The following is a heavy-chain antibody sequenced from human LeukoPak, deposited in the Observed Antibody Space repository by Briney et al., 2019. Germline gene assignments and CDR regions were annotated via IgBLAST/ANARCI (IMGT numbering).Heavy chain of an antibody. CDR2: ISGSGGST. V-gene: IGHV3-23*01. CDR1: GFTFSSFA. D-gene: IGHD1-26*01. J-gene: IGHJ4*02. Sequence: GGSLRLSCAASGFTFSSFAMSWVRQAPGKGLEWVSAISGSGGSTYYADSVKGRFTISRDNSKNTLYLQMNSLRVEDTGVYYCARWGEGALDKWGQGTLVTVSS. CDR3: ARWGEGALDK.